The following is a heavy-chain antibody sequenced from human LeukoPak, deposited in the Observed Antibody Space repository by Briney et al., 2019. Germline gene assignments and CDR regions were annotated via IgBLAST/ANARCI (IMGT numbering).Heavy chain of an antibody. V-gene: IGHV1-69*05. CDR3: ARPIAAAGNDAFDI. J-gene: IGHJ3*02. CDR2: IIPIFGTA. CDR1: GCTFSIYA. Sequence: SVKVSCKASGCTFSIYAISWVRQAPGQGLEWMGRIIPIFGTANYAQKFQGRVTITTDESTSTAYMELSSLRSEDTAVYYCARPIAAAGNDAFDIWGQGTMVTVSS. D-gene: IGHD6-13*01.